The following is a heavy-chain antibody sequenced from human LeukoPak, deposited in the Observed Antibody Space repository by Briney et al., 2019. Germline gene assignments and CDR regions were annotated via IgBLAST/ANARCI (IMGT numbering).Heavy chain of an antibody. CDR2: IYYCGSA. CDR3: ARDRDGYNSCDY. CDR1: GDSISSGGYY. Sequence: SETLSPTYTVSGDSISSGGYYWSWIRQLPGKGLEWIGYIYYCGSAYYTPSRKSRVSISIDTSKEQFSLKLSSVTAADTAMYYCARDRDGYNSCDYWGQGSPVTVSS. J-gene: IGHJ4*02. V-gene: IGHV4-31*03. D-gene: IGHD5-24*01.